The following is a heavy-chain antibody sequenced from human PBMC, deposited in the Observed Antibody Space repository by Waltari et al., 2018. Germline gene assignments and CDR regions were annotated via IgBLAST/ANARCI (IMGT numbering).Heavy chain of an antibody. CDR1: GSTFSSYA. V-gene: IGHV1-69*09. D-gene: IGHD3-16*01. J-gene: IGHJ4*02. CDR3: AIYDLRQRPLDY. Sequence: QVQLVQSGAEVKKPGSSVKVSCKASGSTFSSYAISWVRQAPGQGLGWMGRIIPCRGRANDAPKIQGRVTMTADKSTGTAYMELSSLRSEDTAVYYWAIYDLRQRPLDYWGQGTLVTVSS. CDR2: IIPCRGRA.